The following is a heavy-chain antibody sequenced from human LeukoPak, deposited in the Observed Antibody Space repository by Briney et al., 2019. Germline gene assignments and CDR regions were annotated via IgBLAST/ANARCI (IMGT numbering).Heavy chain of an antibody. Sequence: SETLSLTCTVSGGSISSYYWSWIRQPPGKGLEWIGYIYTSGSTNYNPSLKSRVTVSVDTSKNQFSLKLSSVTAADTAVYYCARLVNRIQLDYFDYWGQGTLVTASS. V-gene: IGHV4-4*09. CDR2: IYTSGST. CDR3: ARLVNRIQLDYFDY. CDR1: GGSISSYY. D-gene: IGHD5-18*01. J-gene: IGHJ4*02.